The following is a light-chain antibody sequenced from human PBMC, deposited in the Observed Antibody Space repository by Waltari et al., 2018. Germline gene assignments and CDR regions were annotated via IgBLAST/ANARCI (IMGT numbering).Light chain of an antibody. CDR2: ELT. V-gene: IGLV2-14*03. Sequence: QSALTQPASVSGSPGHSLTIPCRGSLCASSSFSCYQQTPGKPPKLLMYELTSQPSGVPHRFAGSKAGNTASLTISGLQSEDEADYFCSSNVGRSALIFGGGTKVTVL. CDR1: LCASSS. J-gene: IGLJ2*01. CDR3: SSNVGRSALI.